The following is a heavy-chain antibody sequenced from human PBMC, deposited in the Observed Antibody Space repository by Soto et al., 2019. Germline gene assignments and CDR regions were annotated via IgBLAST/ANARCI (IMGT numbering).Heavy chain of an antibody. CDR2: ISGSGGST. V-gene: IGHV3-23*01. Sequence: GGSLRLSCAASGFTFSSYAMSWVRQAPGKGLEWVSAISGSGGSTYYADSVKGRFTISRDNSKNTLYLQMNSLRAEDTAVYYCAKDTPRGIAVAGTVEDYWGQGALVTVSS. J-gene: IGHJ4*02. CDR1: GFTFSSYA. CDR3: AKDTPRGIAVAGTVEDY. D-gene: IGHD6-19*01.